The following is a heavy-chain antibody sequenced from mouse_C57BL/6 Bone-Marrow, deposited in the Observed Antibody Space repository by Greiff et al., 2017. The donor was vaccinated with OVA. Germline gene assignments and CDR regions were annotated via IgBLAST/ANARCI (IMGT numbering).Heavy chain of an antibody. J-gene: IGHJ2*01. CDR2: IYPGSGST. V-gene: IGHV1-55*01. Sequence: QVQLQQPGAELVKPGASVKLSCKASGYTFTGYGITWVKQTPGQGLEWIGDIYPGSGSTNYNEKFKSKATLTVDTSTSTAYMQLSSLTSKGSSVYYCERLRDYWGQGTTLTVSS. CDR3: ERLRDY. CDR1: GYTFTGYG.